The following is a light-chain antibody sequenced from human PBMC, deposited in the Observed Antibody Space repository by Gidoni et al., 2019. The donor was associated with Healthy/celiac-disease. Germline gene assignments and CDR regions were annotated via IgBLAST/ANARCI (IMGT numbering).Light chain of an antibody. J-gene: IGKJ1*01. CDR2: AAS. CDR3: QQSYGTPRT. CDR1: QSISSY. Sequence: DIQMTQSPSSLSASVGDRVTITCRASQSISSYLNWYQQKPGKAPKLLIYAASSLQSGVPSRFNGSGSGTDFTLTISSLQPEDFATYYCQQSYGTPRTFXQGTKVEIK. V-gene: IGKV1-39*01.